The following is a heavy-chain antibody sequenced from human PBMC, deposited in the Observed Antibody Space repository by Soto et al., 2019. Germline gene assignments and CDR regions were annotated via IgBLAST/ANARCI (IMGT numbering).Heavy chain of an antibody. CDR3: ARGSKIIWLDSSGWYGY. CDR2: INHSGST. J-gene: IGHJ4*02. D-gene: IGHD6-19*01. CDR1: GGSFSGYY. Sequence: SETLSLTCAVYGGSFSGYYWSWIRQPPGKGLEWIGEINHSGSTNYNPSLKSRVTISVDTSKNQFSLKLSSVTAADTAVYYCARGSKIIWLDSSGWYGYWGKGPLVTVSS. V-gene: IGHV4-34*01.